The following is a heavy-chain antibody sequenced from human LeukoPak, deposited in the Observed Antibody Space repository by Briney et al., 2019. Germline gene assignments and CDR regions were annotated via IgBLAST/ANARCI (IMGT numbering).Heavy chain of an antibody. Sequence: SGRPLRLSCAASGFSFTMYGIHWVRQAPGKGLEWVSSISSSSSYIYYADSVKGRFTISRDNAKNSLYLQMNSLRAEDTAVYYCARDTGPIDYWGQGTLVTVSS. J-gene: IGHJ4*02. CDR2: ISSSSSYI. D-gene: IGHD2-8*02. V-gene: IGHV3-21*01. CDR3: ARDTGPIDY. CDR1: GFSFTMYG.